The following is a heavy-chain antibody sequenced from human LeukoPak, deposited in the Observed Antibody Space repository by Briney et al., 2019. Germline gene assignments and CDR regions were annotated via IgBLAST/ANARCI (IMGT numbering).Heavy chain of an antibody. D-gene: IGHD5-18*01. CDR2: INHSGST. Sequence: SETLSLTCAVYGGSFSGYYWSWIRQPPGKGLEWIGEINHSGSTNYNPSLKSRVTISVDTSKNQFSLKLSSVTAADTAVYYCARSRKWRGGLDSRGYSYGLNWFDPWSQGTLVTVSS. CDR1: GGSFSGYY. J-gene: IGHJ5*02. V-gene: IGHV4-34*01. CDR3: ARSRKWRGGLDSRGYSYGLNWFDP.